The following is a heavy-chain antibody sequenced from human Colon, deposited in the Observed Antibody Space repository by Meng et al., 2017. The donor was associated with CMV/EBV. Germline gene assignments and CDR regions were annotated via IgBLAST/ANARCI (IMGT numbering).Heavy chain of an antibody. CDR3: ARLEDFWSGLDY. J-gene: IGHJ4*02. D-gene: IGHD3-3*01. CDR2: IYPGDSDT. Sequence: GGSLRLSCEVSGYRFTSYQIGWVRQMPGKSLEWMGIIYPGDSDTRYSPSFQGQVTISADKSINTAYLQWSSLKASDTAMYYCARLEDFWSGLDYWGQGTLVTVSS. CDR1: GYRFTSYQ. V-gene: IGHV5-51*01.